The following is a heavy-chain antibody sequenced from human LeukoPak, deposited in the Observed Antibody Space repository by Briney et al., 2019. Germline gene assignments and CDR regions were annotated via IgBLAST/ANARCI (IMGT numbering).Heavy chain of an antibody. D-gene: IGHD3-16*01. J-gene: IGHJ4*02. CDR1: GGSISRYY. V-gene: IGHV4-59*08. Sequence: SETLSLTCTVSGGSISRYYWSWIRQPPGKGLEWIGYKDYSGSTNYNRSLKSRVTISVDTSKNQFSLKLRSVTATDTAVYYCARVRRSRLAELDYWGQGTLVTVSS. CDR2: KDYSGST. CDR3: ARVRRSRLAELDY.